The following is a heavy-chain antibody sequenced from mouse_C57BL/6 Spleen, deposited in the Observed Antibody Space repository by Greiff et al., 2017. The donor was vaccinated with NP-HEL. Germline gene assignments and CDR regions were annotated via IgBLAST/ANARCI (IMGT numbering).Heavy chain of an antibody. Sequence: VQLQPSGPELVKPGASVKISCKASGYSFTGYYMNWVKQSPEKSLEWIGEINPSTGDTTYNQKFKAKATLTVDKSSSTAYMQLKSLTSEDSAVYYCASGGNYDGAYWGQGTLVTVSA. D-gene: IGHD2-1*01. V-gene: IGHV1-42*01. J-gene: IGHJ3*01. CDR3: ASGGNYDGAY. CDR1: GYSFTGYY. CDR2: INPSTGDT.